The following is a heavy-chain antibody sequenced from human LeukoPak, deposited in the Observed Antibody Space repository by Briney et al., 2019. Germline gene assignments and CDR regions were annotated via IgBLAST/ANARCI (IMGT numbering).Heavy chain of an antibody. J-gene: IGHJ1*01. D-gene: IGHD6-19*01. CDR3: ARGQRESSGWFEYFQH. Sequence: PSETLSLTCSVFGGSISSYYWSWIRQPPGRGLEWIGYIFDTGSTNYNPSLRSRVSISVDTSKNQFSLRLSSVTAADTAVYYCARGQRESSGWFEYFQHWGQGTLVTVSS. CDR1: GGSISSYY. CDR2: IFDTGST. V-gene: IGHV4-59*01.